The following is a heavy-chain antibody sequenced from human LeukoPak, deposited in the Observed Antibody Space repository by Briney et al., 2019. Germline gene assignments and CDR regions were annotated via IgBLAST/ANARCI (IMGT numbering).Heavy chain of an antibody. D-gene: IGHD5-18*01. J-gene: IGHJ3*02. CDR1: GYTFTSYY. V-gene: IGHV1-46*01. CDR2: INPSGGST. CDR3: ARDREQLSYLGAFDI. Sequence: ASVKVSCKASGYTFTSYYMHWVRQAPGQGLEWMGIINPSGGSTSYAQKFQGRVTMTRDTSTSTVYMELSSLRSEDTAVYYCARDREQLSYLGAFDIWGQGTMVTVSS.